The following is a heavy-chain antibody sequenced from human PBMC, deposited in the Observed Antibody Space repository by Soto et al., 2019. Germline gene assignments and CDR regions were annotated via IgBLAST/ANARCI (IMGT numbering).Heavy chain of an antibody. J-gene: IGHJ6*02. Sequence: GGSLRLSCSASGFTFTSYAMSWVRQAPGKGLEWVSGISGSGGDTKSADSVKGRFTISRDNFKNMLYLQMNSLRAEDTAVYYCARVSWREKYGMDVWGQGTTVTVSS. CDR2: ISGSGGDT. CDR1: GFTFTSYA. V-gene: IGHV3-23*01. CDR3: ARVSWREKYGMDV.